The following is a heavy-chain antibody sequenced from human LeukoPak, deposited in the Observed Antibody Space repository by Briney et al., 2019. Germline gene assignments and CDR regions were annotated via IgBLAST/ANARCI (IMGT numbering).Heavy chain of an antibody. Sequence: RASVKVSCKASGGTFSSYAISRVRQAPGQGLEWMGGIIPIFGTANYAQKFQGRVTITTDESTSTAYMELSSLRSEDTAVYYCARDLPYYYDSSGYHPTLRYWGQGTLVTVSS. CDR1: GGTFSSYA. CDR3: ARDLPYYYDSSGYHPTLRY. D-gene: IGHD3-22*01. V-gene: IGHV1-69*05. CDR2: IIPIFGTA. J-gene: IGHJ4*02.